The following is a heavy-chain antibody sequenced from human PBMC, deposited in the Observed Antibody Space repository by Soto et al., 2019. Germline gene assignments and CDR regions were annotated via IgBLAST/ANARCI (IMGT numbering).Heavy chain of an antibody. CDR3: ATSYYSGFEP. V-gene: IGHV1-18*04. D-gene: IGHD1-26*01. CDR1: GYAFSKYG. Sequence: QLQLVQSGAEVERPGASVRVSCKAYGYAFSKYGISWIRQAPGQGLEWMGWIRPDNGDTNYAQKFQGRVTMTTDTSSNTADMELRSLRSDDTAVYYCATSYYSGFEPWGQGTLVSVFS. J-gene: IGHJ5*02. CDR2: IRPDNGDT.